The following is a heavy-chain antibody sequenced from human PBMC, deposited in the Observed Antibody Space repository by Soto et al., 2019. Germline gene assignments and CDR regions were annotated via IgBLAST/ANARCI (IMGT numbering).Heavy chain of an antibody. V-gene: IGHV6-1*01. D-gene: IGHD5-12*01. J-gene: IGHJ5*02. CDR2: TYFRSKWYN. Sequence: SQTLSLTCAISGDSVSSNTASWNLIRHPDSRCLDWLGRTYFRSKWYNDYAVSVKSRIIINPDTSNNQFSLQLNSVTPEDTAVYFCAKGDNLGPKTGYAFDPWGQGIMVTVSS. CDR1: GDSVSSNTAS. CDR3: AKGDNLGPKTGYAFDP.